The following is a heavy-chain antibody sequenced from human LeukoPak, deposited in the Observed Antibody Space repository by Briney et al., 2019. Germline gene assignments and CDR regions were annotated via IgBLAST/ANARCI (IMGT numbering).Heavy chain of an antibody. CDR2: VSWNSGSI. J-gene: IGHJ4*02. D-gene: IGHD2-2*01. Sequence: SLRLSCAASGFTFDDYAMHWVRQAPGQGLEWVSSVSWNSGSIAYAVSVKGRFTISRDNAKNSLYLQMNSLRAEDTAFYCCAKATYSTSPGYYFDYWGQGNLVTVSS. CDR1: GFTFDDYA. CDR3: AKATYSTSPGYYFDY. V-gene: IGHV3-9*01.